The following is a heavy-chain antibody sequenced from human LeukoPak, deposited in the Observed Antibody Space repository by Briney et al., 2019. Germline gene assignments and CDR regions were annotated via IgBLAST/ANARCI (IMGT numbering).Heavy chain of an antibody. CDR1: GFTFSSYS. CDR2: ISSSSSYI. V-gene: IGHV3-21*01. J-gene: IGHJ4*02. Sequence: GGSLRLSCAASGFTFSSYSMNWVRQAPGKGLEWVSSISSSSSYIYYADSVKGRSTISRDNAKNSLYLQMNSLRAEDTAVYYCARVAAAGSFDYWGQGTLVTVSS. D-gene: IGHD6-13*01. CDR3: ARVAAAGSFDY.